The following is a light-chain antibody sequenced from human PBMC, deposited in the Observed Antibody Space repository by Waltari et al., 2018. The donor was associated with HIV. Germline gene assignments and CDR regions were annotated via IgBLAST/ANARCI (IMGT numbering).Light chain of an antibody. CDR2: YDD. CDR1: SSNIGNNA. J-gene: IGLJ2*01. CDR3: AAAWDDSLNGPV. V-gene: IGLV1-36*01. Sequence: QSVLTQPPSVSDAPRQSVHISCSGSSSNIGNNAVTWYQQLPGKAPKLLIYYDDLLPSGVSDRFSGSKSGTSASLAISGLQSEDEADYYCAAAWDDSLNGPVFGGGTKLTVL.